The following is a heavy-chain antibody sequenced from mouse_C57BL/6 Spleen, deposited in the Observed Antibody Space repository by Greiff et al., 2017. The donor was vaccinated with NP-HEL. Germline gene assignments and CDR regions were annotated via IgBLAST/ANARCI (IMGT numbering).Heavy chain of an antibody. CDR2: INPGSGGT. Sequence: QVQLQQSGAELVRPGTSVKVSCKASGYAFTTYLIEWVKQRPGQGLEWIGVINPGSGGTNYNEKFKGKATLTAYKSSSTAYMQLSSLTSEDSAVYFCARPDYYGSFDYWGQGTTLTVSS. J-gene: IGHJ2*01. CDR3: ARPDYYGSFDY. CDR1: GYAFTTYL. V-gene: IGHV1-54*01. D-gene: IGHD1-1*01.